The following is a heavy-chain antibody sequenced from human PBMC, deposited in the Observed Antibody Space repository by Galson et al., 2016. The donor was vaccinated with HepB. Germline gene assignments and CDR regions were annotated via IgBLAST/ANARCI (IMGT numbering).Heavy chain of an antibody. D-gene: IGHD3-16*01. CDR2: IKSKTDDGTT. Sequence: SPRLSCAASGFTFSNAWMNWVRQAPGKGLEWVGRIKSKTDDGTTDYAAPVKGRFTISRDDSKNTLFLQMNSLKTEDTAVYYCTTTRLMITFGGVSRDYWGQGTLVTVSS. V-gene: IGHV3-15*07. CDR3: TTTRLMITFGGVSRDY. J-gene: IGHJ4*02. CDR1: GFTFSNAW.